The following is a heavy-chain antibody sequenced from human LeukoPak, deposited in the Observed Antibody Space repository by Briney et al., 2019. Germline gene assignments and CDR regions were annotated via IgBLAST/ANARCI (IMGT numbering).Heavy chain of an antibody. J-gene: IGHJ4*02. Sequence: GASVKVSCKASGYIFTDYYVHGVRQAPGQGLEWMGRINPNSGGTNSAQKFQGRVTMTRDTSISTAYMEVSRLRSDDTAVYHCARGGIPAASDFDFWGQGTLVTVSS. D-gene: IGHD2-2*01. CDR2: INPNSGGT. CDR3: ARGGIPAASDFDF. CDR1: GYIFTDYY. V-gene: IGHV1-2*06.